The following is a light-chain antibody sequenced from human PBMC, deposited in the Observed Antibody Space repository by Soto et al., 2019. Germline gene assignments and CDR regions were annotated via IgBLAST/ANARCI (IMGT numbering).Light chain of an antibody. V-gene: IGLV2-8*01. CDR1: GSDVGGYNY. CDR2: DVS. J-gene: IGLJ2*01. CDR3: GSFAASNNSL. Sequence: QSALTQPPSASGSPGQSVTISCTGTGSDVGGYNYVSWYQQHPGKAPKLVIFDVSRRPSGVPDRFSGSKSGNTASLTVSGLQAEDEADYYCGSFAASNNSLFGRGTKLTVL.